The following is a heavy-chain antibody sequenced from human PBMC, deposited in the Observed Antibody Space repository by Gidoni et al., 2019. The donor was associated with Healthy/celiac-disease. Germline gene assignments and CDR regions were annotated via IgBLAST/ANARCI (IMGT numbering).Heavy chain of an antibody. Sequence: EVQLLESGGGLVQPGGSLRLSCAASEFTFSPYAMTWVRQAPGKGLEWVSTISRDGARTYHADSVKGRFTISRDNSKNTLSLQMHSLRADDSAVYYCAKAYQVFDGRTHFLAFDIWGQGTMVTVSS. CDR1: EFTFSPYA. CDR3: AKAYQVFDGRTHFLAFDI. V-gene: IGHV3-23*01. J-gene: IGHJ3*02. CDR2: ISRDGART. D-gene: IGHD2-2*01.